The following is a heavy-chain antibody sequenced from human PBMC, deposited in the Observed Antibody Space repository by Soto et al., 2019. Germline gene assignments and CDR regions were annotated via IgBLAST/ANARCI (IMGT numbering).Heavy chain of an antibody. CDR2: IRSKAHGGTT. V-gene: IGHV3-49*04. J-gene: IGHJ4*02. CDR1: EFTFDDYA. D-gene: IGHD3-16*01. Sequence: EVQLVESGGDLVQPGRSLRLSRTASEFTFDDYAMLWVRQAPGKGLEWVSFIRSKAHGGTTEYAASVKGRFTISRDDSKSLAFLQMNSLQTEDTAMYYCTRGLRGGSYFDYWGQGTLVTVSS. CDR3: TRGLRGGSYFDY.